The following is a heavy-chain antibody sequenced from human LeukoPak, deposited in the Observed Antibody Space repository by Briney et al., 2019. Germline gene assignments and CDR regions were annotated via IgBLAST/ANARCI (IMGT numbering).Heavy chain of an antibody. J-gene: IGHJ4*02. Sequence: SETLSLTCTVSGGSISSYYWSWIRQPPGKGLEWIGEINHSGSTNYNPSLKSRVTISVDTSKNQFSLKLSSVTAADTAVYYCARHLDYWGQGTLVTVSS. CDR3: ARHLDY. CDR1: GGSISSYY. CDR2: INHSGST. V-gene: IGHV4-34*01.